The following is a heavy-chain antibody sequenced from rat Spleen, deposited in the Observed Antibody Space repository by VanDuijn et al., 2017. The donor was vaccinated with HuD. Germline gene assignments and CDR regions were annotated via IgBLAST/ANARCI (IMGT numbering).Heavy chain of an antibody. CDR3: TRDPYYYYSGDLDY. J-gene: IGHJ2*01. CDR2: ISYDGGST. V-gene: IGHV5-19*01. CDR1: GFTFSNYG. Sequence: EVQLVESGGGLVQPGRSLKLSCAASGFTFSNYGMHWIRQAPTKGLEWVASISYDGGSTYYRDSVKGRFTVSRDNAKSSLYLQMDSLRSEDTATYYCTRDPYYYYSGDLDYWGQGVMVTVSS. D-gene: IGHD1-1*01.